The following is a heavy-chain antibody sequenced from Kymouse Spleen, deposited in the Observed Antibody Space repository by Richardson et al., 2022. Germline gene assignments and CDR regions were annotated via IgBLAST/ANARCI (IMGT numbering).Heavy chain of an antibody. V-gene: IGHV3-30*18. CDR2: ISYDGSNK. CDR1: GFTFSSYG. Sequence: QVQLVESGGGVVQPGRSLRLSCAASGFTFSSYGMHWVRQAPGKGLEWVAVISYDGSNKYYADSVKGRFTISRDNSKNTLYLQMNSLRAEDTAVYYCAKGYNWNYVDAFDIWGQGTMVTVSS. J-gene: IGHJ3*02. D-gene: IGHD1-7*01. CDR3: AKGYNWNYVDAFDI.